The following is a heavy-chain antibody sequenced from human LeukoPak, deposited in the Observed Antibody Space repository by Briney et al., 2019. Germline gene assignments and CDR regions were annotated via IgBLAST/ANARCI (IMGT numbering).Heavy chain of an antibody. V-gene: IGHV1-46*01. CDR1: GYTFTNYY. D-gene: IGHD3-10*01. J-gene: IGHJ4*02. Sequence: GASVKVSCKASGYTFTNYYMHWVRQAPGQGLEWMGIINPSGGGTTYAQKFQGRVSMTRDTSTSTFYMDLSSLRSEDTAVYYCARDGSGVWFDYWGQGTLVTISS. CDR2: INPSGGGT. CDR3: ARDGSGVWFDY.